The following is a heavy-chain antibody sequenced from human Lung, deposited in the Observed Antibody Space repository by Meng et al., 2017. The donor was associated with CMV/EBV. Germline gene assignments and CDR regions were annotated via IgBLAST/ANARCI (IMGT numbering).Heavy chain of an antibody. CDR2: IYHSGST. CDR3: ARDSGYQQGLDY. Sequence: AVSGGSISSSNWWSWVRQPPGKGLEWIGEIYHSGSTNYNPYLKSRVTISVDKSKNQFSLKLSSVTAADTAVYYCARDSGYQQGLDYWGQGTLVTVSS. J-gene: IGHJ4*02. CDR1: GGSISSSNW. V-gene: IGHV4-4*02. D-gene: IGHD6-13*01.